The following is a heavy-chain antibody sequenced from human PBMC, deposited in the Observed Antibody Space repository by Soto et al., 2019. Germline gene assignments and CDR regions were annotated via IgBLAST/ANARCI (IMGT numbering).Heavy chain of an antibody. CDR3: ARAEELGGYYTDYYYGMDV. J-gene: IGHJ6*02. D-gene: IGHD3-3*01. Sequence: SETLSLTCTVSGGSISSYYWSWIRQPPGKGLEWIGYIYYSGSTNYNPSLKSRVTISVDTSKNQFSLKLSSVTAADTAVYYCARAEELGGYYTDYYYGMDVWGQGTTVTVSS. CDR1: GGSISSYY. V-gene: IGHV4-59*01. CDR2: IYYSGST.